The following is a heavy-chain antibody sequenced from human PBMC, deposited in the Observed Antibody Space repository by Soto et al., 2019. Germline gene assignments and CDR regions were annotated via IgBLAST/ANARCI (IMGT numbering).Heavy chain of an antibody. CDR2: ISGYNGNT. Sequence: QVQLVQSGAEVKKPGASVKVSCKVSGYNFTIYGISWVRQAPGQGLEWMGWISGYNGNTNYAQNLQGRVTMTTDTSTTTVHMELRSLRSDDTAVDYCARALGYCSGGICYGLRIDYWGQGTLVTVSS. V-gene: IGHV1-18*01. J-gene: IGHJ4*02. CDR3: ARALGYCSGGICYGLRIDY. D-gene: IGHD2-15*01. CDR1: GYNFTIYG.